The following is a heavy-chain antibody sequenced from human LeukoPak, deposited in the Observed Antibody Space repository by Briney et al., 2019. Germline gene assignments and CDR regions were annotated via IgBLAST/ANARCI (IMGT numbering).Heavy chain of an antibody. D-gene: IGHD6-19*01. CDR2: IKQDGSGK. CDR3: TTGYSSGWYNEGNY. Sequence: PGGSLRLSCVASGFTFSRYWMSWVRQAPGKGLEWVAKIKQDGSGKYYLDSVKGRFTISRDNAKNSLYLQMDSLRGDDTAVYFCTTGYSSGWYNEGNYWGQGTLVTVSS. V-gene: IGHV3-7*01. CDR1: GFTFSRYW. J-gene: IGHJ4*02.